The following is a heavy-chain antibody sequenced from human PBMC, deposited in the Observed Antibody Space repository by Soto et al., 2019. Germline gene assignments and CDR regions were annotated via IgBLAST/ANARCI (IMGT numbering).Heavy chain of an antibody. V-gene: IGHV4-59*08. D-gene: IGHD3-16*02. Sequence: SETLSLTCTVSGGSISSYYWSWIRQPPGKGLEWIGYIYYSGSTNYNPSLKSRVTISVDTSKNQFSLKLSSVTAADTAVYYCASSPLWGSYRYPFDYWGQGTLVTVSS. CDR1: GGSISSYY. CDR2: IYYSGST. J-gene: IGHJ4*02. CDR3: ASSPLWGSYRYPFDY.